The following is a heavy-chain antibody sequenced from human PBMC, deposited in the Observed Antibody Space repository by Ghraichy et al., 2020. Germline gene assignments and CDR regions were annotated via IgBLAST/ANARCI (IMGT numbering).Heavy chain of an antibody. CDR2: IYSGPPT. V-gene: IGHV3-53*01. CDR3: ARMREYSSSPHDGFDL. CDR1: GFIVSANY. D-gene: IGHD6-6*01. Sequence: WGSLRLSCVGSGFIVSANYMAWVRQAPGKGLEWVSLIYSGPPTYYADSVKGRFIISRNNSGNTLYLQMNSLRPEDTAVYYCARMREYSSSPHDGFDLWGQGKMVTVSS. J-gene: IGHJ3*01.